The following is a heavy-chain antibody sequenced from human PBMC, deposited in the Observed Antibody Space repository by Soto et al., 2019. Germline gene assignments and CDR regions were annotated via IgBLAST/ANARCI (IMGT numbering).Heavy chain of an antibody. J-gene: IGHJ5*02. CDR2: IYYSGST. D-gene: IGHD2-2*02. CDR1: GGSISSYY. V-gene: IGHV4-59*01. Sequence: PSETLSLTCTVSGGSISSYYWSWIRQPPGKGLEWIGYIYYSGSTNYNPSLKSRVTISVDTSKNQFSLKLSSVTAADKAVYYCARALHCSSTSCYIRGGPYNCFDPCGQGTLLTVSS. CDR3: ARALHCSSTSCYIRGGPYNCFDP.